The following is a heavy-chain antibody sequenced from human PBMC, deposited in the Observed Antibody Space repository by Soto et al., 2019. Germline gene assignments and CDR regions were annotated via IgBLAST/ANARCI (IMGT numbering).Heavy chain of an antibody. D-gene: IGHD3-10*01. J-gene: IGHJ6*02. CDR2: ISYDGSKK. Sequence: GGSLRLSCAASVFTFTSYGLHWVRQAPGKGLEWVAGISYDGSKKYFADSVEGRFTISRDNPRSTLFLDMNSLRGEYTAIYYCAKTWFGEDNYGMDVWGQGTTVNVSS. V-gene: IGHV3-30*18. CDR1: VFTFTSYG. CDR3: AKTWFGEDNYGMDV.